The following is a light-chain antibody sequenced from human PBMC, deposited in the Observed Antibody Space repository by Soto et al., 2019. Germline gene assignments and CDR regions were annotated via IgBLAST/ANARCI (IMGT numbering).Light chain of an antibody. V-gene: IGKV4-1*01. CDR1: QSVFSSSRNKNY. Sequence: DIVMTQSPDSLAVSLGERATINCKSSQSVFSSSRNKNYLAWYQQKPGQPPKLLIYWASTRESGVPDRFSGSGSGTDFTLTISSLQAEDVAVYYCQQYYSTPRTFGQGTKVDI. J-gene: IGKJ1*01. CDR3: QQYYSTPRT. CDR2: WAS.